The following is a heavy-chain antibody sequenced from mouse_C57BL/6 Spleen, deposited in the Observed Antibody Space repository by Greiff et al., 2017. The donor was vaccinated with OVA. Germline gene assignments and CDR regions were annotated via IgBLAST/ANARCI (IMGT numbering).Heavy chain of an antibody. CDR1: GFTFSDYY. D-gene: IGHD1-1*01. CDR2: INYDGSST. J-gene: IGHJ1*03. V-gene: IGHV5-16*01. CDR3: ARVAHYFGSSHFEG. Sequence: EVMLVESEGGLVQPGSSMKLSCTASGFTFSDYYMAWVRQVPEKGLEWVANINYDGSSTYYLDSLKSRFIISRDNATNILYLQMSSLKSEDTATYYRARVAHYFGSSHFEGRGTGTTVT.